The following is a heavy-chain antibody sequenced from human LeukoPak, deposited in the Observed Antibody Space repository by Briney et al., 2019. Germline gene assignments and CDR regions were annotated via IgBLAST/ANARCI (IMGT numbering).Heavy chain of an antibody. CDR3: ARDSPVAAAGTWFDP. D-gene: IGHD6-13*01. CDR2: ISSSSSYI. V-gene: IGHV3-21*01. Sequence: PGGSLRLSCAASGFTFSSYSMNWVRQAPGKGLEWVSSISSSSSYIYYADSVKGRFTISRDNAKSSLYLQMNSLRADDTSVYYCARDSPVAAAGTWFDPWGQATLVTVSS. CDR1: GFTFSSYS. J-gene: IGHJ5*02.